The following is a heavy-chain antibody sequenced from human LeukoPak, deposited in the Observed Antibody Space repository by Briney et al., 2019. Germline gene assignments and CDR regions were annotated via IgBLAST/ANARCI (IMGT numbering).Heavy chain of an antibody. CDR1: GFISSSFS. J-gene: IGHJ6*02. Sequence: PGGSLRLSCAASGFISSSFSISWVRQAPGKGLEWVSYIDGPASNIYYADSVKGRFTISRDNAKNSLYLQMNSLRAEDTAVYYCASAIVVAPMAETGMDVWGQGTTVTVSS. CDR2: IDGPASNI. CDR3: ASAIVVAPMAETGMDV. D-gene: IGHD3-22*01. V-gene: IGHV3-11*01.